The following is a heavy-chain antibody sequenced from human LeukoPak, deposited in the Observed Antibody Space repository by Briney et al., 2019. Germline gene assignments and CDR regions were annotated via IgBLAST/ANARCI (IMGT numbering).Heavy chain of an antibody. D-gene: IGHD3-22*01. CDR2: INPSGGST. J-gene: IGHJ5*02. CDR1: GYTFTSYY. CDR3: ARDSEGYYDSSGYQDWIDP. V-gene: IGHV1-46*01. Sequence: ASVKVSCKASGYTFTSYYMHWVRQAPGQGLEWMGIINPSGGSTSYAQKFQGRVTMTRDTSTSTVYMELSSLRSEDTAVYYCARDSEGYYDSSGYQDWIDPWGQGTLVTVSS.